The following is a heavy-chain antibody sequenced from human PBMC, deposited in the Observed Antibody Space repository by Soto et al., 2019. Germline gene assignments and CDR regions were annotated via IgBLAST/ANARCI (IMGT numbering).Heavy chain of an antibody. Sequence: GGSLRLSCAASGFTFSSYSMNWVRQAPGKGLEWVSSISSSSSYIYYADSVKGRFTISRDNAKNSLYLQMNSLRAEDTAVYYCARDDYGDYDGFNWFDPWGQGTLVTVSS. D-gene: IGHD4-17*01. CDR1: GFTFSSYS. V-gene: IGHV3-21*01. CDR3: ARDDYGDYDGFNWFDP. CDR2: ISSSSSYI. J-gene: IGHJ5*02.